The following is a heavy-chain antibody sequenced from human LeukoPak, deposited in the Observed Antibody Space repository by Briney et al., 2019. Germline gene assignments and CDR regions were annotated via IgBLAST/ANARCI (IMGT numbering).Heavy chain of an antibody. J-gene: IGHJ4*02. D-gene: IGHD6-13*01. CDR3: ARHLGSSWYSDY. CDR1: GGSISSSSYY. CDR2: IYYSGST. V-gene: IGHV4-39*01. Sequence: SETLSLTXTVSGGSISSSSYYWGWIRQPPGKGLEWIGSIYYSGSTYYNPSLKSRVTISVDTSKNQFSLKLSSVTAADTAVYYCARHLGSSWYSDYWGQGTLVTVSS.